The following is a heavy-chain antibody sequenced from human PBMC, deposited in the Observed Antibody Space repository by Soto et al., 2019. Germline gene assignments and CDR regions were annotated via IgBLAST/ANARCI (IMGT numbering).Heavy chain of an antibody. CDR3: AGAAGQPSV. D-gene: IGHD2-15*01. J-gene: IGHJ6*02. CDR2: IWYGETNK. Sequence: QVQLVESGGGVVQPGRSLRLSCAASGFTFSNYGMHWVRQAPGKGVEWVAAIWYGETNKYYSESVKGRFTISRDNSKNTVYLQMNSLRGEDTEVYYCAGAAGQPSVWGQGTTVTVSS. CDR1: GFTFSNYG. V-gene: IGHV3-33*01.